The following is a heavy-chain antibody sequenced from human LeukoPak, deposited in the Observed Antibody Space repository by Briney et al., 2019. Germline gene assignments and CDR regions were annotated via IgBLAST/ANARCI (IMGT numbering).Heavy chain of an antibody. CDR2: INPNSGGT. V-gene: IGHV1-2*02. J-gene: IGHJ4*02. Sequence: ASVKLSCKASGYTFTGYYMHWVRQAPGQGLEWMGWINPNSGGTNYAQNFQGRVTLTRDKSISTAYMELSRLRSDDTAVYYCARGLEMATIFGYWGQGTLVTVSS. D-gene: IGHD5-24*01. CDR3: ARGLEMATIFGY. CDR1: GYTFTGYY.